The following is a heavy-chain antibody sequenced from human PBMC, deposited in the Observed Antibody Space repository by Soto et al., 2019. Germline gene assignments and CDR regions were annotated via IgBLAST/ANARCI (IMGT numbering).Heavy chain of an antibody. CDR1: GFTFSSYG. CDR2: ISSSGVIT. CDR3: ARTEYSSSSGYFDY. V-gene: IGHV3-23*01. J-gene: IGHJ4*02. D-gene: IGHD6-6*01. Sequence: GGSLRLSCAASGFTFSSYGMHWVRQAPGKGLEWVLAISSSGVITFYADSVKGRFTISRDNSKNTLYLQMNSLRAEDTAVYYCARTEYSSSSGYFDYWGQGTLVTVSS.